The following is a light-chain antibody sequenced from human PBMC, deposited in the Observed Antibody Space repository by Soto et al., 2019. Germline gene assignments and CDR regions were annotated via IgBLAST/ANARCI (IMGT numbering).Light chain of an antibody. J-gene: IGKJ1*01. CDR1: QSISIY. V-gene: IGKV1-39*01. CDR2: ASS. Sequence: DIQMTQSPSSLSASVGDRVTITCRTSQSISIYLNWYQQIPGKAPKLLIYASSNLHTGVPSRFSGSASGTDFTLTISSLQREDFATYVCQQSYSSPWTFGQGTKVDIK. CDR3: QQSYSSPWT.